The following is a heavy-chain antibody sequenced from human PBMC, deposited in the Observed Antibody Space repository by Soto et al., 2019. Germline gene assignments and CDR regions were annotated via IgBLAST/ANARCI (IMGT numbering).Heavy chain of an antibody. CDR3: ARDDASSSRARAFDI. D-gene: IGHD6-13*01. CDR2: FDPEDGET. J-gene: IGHJ3*02. V-gene: IGHV1-24*01. CDR1: GYTLTELS. Sequence: ASVKVSCKVSGYTLTELSMHWVRQAPGKGLEWMGGFDPEDGETIYAQKFQGRVTMTEDTSTDTAYMELSSLRSEDTSVFYCARDDASSSRARAFDIWGQGTMVTVSS.